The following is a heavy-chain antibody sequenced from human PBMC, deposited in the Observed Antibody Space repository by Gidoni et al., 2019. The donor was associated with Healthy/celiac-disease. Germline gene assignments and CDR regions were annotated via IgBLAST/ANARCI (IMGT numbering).Heavy chain of an antibody. V-gene: IGHV3-23*01. D-gene: IGHD1-26*01. Sequence: EVQLLEYGGGLVQPGGYLRLSCAVSGFTVSSYVMSWVRQAPGKGLGWVSAISGSGGSTYYADSVKGRFTISRDNSKNTLYLQMNSLRAEDTAVYYCAKTLVGANRPLNFDYWGQGTLVTVSS. CDR2: ISGSGGST. CDR1: GFTVSSYV. J-gene: IGHJ4*02. CDR3: AKTLVGANRPLNFDY.